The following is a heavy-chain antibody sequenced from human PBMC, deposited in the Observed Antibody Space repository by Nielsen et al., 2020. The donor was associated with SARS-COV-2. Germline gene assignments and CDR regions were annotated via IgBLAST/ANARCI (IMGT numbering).Heavy chain of an antibody. CDR1: GGSFSGYY. CDR3: ARGFTAAAGTTPYRYYYYGMDV. V-gene: IGHV4-34*01. Sequence: GSLRLSCAVYGGSFSGYYWSWIRQPPGKGLEWIGEINHSGSTNYNPSLKSRVTISVDTSKNQFSLKLSSVTAADTAVYYCARGFTAAAGTTPYRYYYYGMDVWGQGTTVTVSS. D-gene: IGHD6-13*01. J-gene: IGHJ6*02. CDR2: INHSGST.